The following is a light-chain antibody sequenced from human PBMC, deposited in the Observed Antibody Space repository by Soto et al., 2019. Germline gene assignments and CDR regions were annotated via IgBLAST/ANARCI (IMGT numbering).Light chain of an antibody. J-gene: IGKJ4*01. CDR2: AAS. Sequence: AIRMTQSPSSFSASTGDRVTITCRASQSIGTNLAWYQQIPGRAPKLPIFAASTLQRGVPSRFSGSGSGTDFTLTISCLQSEDFATYYCQQYYIYPPTFGGGTKVEIK. CDR1: QSIGTN. V-gene: IGKV1-8*01. CDR3: QQYYIYPPT.